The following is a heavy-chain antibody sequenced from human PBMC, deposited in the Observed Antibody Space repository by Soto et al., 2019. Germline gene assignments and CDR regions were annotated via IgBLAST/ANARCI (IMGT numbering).Heavy chain of an antibody. D-gene: IGHD3-22*01. V-gene: IGHV3-30*18. CDR1: GFTFSSYG. CDR2: ISYDGSNK. J-gene: IGHJ4*02. Sequence: GGSLRLSCAASGFTFSSYGMHWVRQAPGKGLEWVAVISYDGSNKYYADSVKGRFTISRDNSKNTLYLQMNSLRAEDTAVYYCAKDRITMIVVAPIDYWGQGTLVTVSS. CDR3: AKDRITMIVVAPIDY.